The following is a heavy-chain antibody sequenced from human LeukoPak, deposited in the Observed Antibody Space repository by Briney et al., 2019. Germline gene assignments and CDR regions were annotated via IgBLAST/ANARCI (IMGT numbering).Heavy chain of an antibody. D-gene: IGHD4/OR15-4a*01. CDR2: ISWNSVEK. CDR1: GFTFGDYG. J-gene: IGHJ4*02. V-gene: IGHV3-9*01. CDR3: AKAVPATNYFDL. Sequence: GGSLRLSCAASGFTFGDYGMHWGRQFPGKGQDLVSDISWNSVEKRYAGPVRGRFTIFRDNAKNSLYLEMSSLKPDDTALYLCAKAVPATNYFDLWGQGTLVTVSS.